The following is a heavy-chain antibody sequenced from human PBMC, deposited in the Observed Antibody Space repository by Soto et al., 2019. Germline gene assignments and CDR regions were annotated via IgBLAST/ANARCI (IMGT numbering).Heavy chain of an antibody. V-gene: IGHV3-21*01. CDR2: ISSSSSYI. Sequence: GGSLRLSCAASGFTFSSYSMNWVRQAPGKGLEWVSSISSSSSYIYYADSVKGRFTISRDNAKNSLYLQMNSLRAEDTAVYYCAIWSGYGDYSSGGDVWGKGTTVTVSS. D-gene: IGHD4-17*01. CDR3: AIWSGYGDYSSGGDV. CDR1: GFTFSSYS. J-gene: IGHJ6*04.